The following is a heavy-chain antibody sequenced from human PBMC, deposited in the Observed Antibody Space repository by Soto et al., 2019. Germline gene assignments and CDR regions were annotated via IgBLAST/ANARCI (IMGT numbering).Heavy chain of an antibody. V-gene: IGHV4-31*01. D-gene: IGHD4-17*01. CDR3: ARGLSVTLFDN. J-gene: IGHJ4*02. CDR1: GGSISTGGYY. Sequence: QVQLQESGPGLVKPSQTLSLTCTVSGGSISTGGYYWTWIRQHPGKGLEWIGYIYYSGSTYYNPSLRSPVTIAVDTSKNQFSLKLGSVTAADTDVYYGARGLSVTLFDNWGQGTLVTVSS. CDR2: IYYSGST.